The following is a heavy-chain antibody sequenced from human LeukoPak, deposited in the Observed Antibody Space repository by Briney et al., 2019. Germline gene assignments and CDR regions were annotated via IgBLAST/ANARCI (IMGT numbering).Heavy chain of an antibody. CDR3: ARGSKAPAMYYDFWSGYYSEWFDP. J-gene: IGHJ5*02. V-gene: IGHV4-30-4*08. CDR1: GASISSGDYY. CDR2: IYYSGST. Sequence: PSETLSLTCTVSGASISSGDYYWSWIRQPPGKGLEWIGYIYYSGSTYYNPSLKSRVTISVDTSKNQFSLKLSSVTAADTAVYYCARGSKAPAMYYDFWSGYYSEWFDPWGQGTLVTVSS. D-gene: IGHD3-3*01.